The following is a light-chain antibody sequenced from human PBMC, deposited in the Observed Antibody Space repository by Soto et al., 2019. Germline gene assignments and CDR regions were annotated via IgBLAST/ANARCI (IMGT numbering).Light chain of an antibody. J-gene: IGKJ1*01. CDR1: QSVATY. V-gene: IGKV3-11*01. CDR3: QQSGDSQWT. Sequence: EIVLTQSPATLSLSPGERATLSYMASQSVATYVAWYQQKPGQAPRLVIYGASTRATGSPARFRGSGSGMDFTLTISSLEPEDFAVYYCQQSGDSQWTFGQGTKVDIK. CDR2: GAS.